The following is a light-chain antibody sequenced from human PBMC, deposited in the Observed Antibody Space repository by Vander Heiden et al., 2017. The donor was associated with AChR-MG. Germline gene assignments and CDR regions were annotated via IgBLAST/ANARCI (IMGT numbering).Light chain of an antibody. CDR3: LSYTTSSALV. Sequence: QSALPQPASVSGSPGQSITISCTGSGSDLGVSNYVSWYHLPPGGPPKLMIYDVNKRTAGNAYRFSGSKSDNTASLTSAGRQVEDGAFYYCLSYTTSSALVFGGGTKLTVL. J-gene: IGLJ3*02. CDR2: DVN. V-gene: IGLV2-14*03. CDR1: GSDLGVSNY.